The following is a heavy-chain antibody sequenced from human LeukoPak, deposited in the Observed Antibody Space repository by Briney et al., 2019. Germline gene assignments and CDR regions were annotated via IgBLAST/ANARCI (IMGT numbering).Heavy chain of an antibody. J-gene: IGHJ4*02. V-gene: IGHV3-23*01. CDR3: AKENGAAVISHFDY. CDR1: GFTFSSYA. CDR2: ISGSGGNT. Sequence: PGGSLRLSCAASGFTFSSYAMSWVRQAPGKRLEWVSGISGSGGNTFYADSVKGRFTISRDNSKNTLYLQMNSLRAEDTAVYYCAKENGAAVISHFDYWGQGTLVTVSS. D-gene: IGHD2-21*01.